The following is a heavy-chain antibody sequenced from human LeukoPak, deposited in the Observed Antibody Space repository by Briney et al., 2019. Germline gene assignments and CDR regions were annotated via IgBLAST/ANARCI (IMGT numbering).Heavy chain of an antibody. CDR2: ISWNNGSI. V-gene: IGHV3-9*01. Sequence: PGRSLRLSCAASGFRFDEYGIHWVRKGPGKGLEWVSGISWNNGSIGYADSVKGRFTISRDNAKSYLYLQMDSLRPEDTALYYCTRDSIWLQLYSRGGFLDLWGQGTLVTVSS. CDR3: TRDSIWLQLYSRGGFLDL. D-gene: IGHD5-18*01. J-gene: IGHJ4*02. CDR1: GFRFDEYG.